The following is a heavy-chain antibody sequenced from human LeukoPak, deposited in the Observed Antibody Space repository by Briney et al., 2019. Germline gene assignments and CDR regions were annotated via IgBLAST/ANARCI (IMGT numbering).Heavy chain of an antibody. CDR2: IYYSGST. Sequence: SETLSLTCTVSGGSISSGDYYWSWIRQPPGKGLEWVGYIYYSGSTYYNPSLTSRVTISVDTSKNQFSLKLSSVTAADTAVYYCASLYGSGSYTYNWFDPWGQGTLVTVSS. CDR1: GGSISSGDYY. CDR3: ASLYGSGSYTYNWFDP. V-gene: IGHV4-30-4*01. J-gene: IGHJ5*02. D-gene: IGHD3-10*01.